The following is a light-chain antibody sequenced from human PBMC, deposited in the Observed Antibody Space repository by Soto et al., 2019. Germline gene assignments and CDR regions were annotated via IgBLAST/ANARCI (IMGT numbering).Light chain of an antibody. Sequence: EIVMTQSPATLSVSPGERATLSCRTSQSVSTNLAWYQQNLGQAPRLLIYDASTRATGIPARFSSSGSGTEFTLTISSLQSEDFAVYYCQQYNNWPRTFGQGTKVEIK. J-gene: IGKJ1*01. CDR3: QQYNNWPRT. CDR1: QSVSTN. CDR2: DAS. V-gene: IGKV3-15*01.